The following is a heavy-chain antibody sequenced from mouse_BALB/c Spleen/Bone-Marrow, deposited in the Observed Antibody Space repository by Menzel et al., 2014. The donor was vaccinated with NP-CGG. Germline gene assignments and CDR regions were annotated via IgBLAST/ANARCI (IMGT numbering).Heavy chain of an antibody. CDR2: IDPANGNT. V-gene: IGHV14-3*02. D-gene: IGHD1-1*01. Sequence: VQLQQSGAELVKPGASVKLSCTASGFNIKDTYMHWVMQRPEKGLEWIGRIDPANGNTKYDPKFQDKATITADASSNTAYLQLSNLTSEDTAVYYCARYRYYGSSYAMDYWGQGTSVTVSS. CDR1: GFNIKDTY. CDR3: ARYRYYGSSYAMDY. J-gene: IGHJ4*01.